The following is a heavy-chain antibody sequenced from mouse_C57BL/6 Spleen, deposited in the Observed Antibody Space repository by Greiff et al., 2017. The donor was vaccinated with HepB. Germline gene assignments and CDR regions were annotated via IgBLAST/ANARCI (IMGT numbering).Heavy chain of an antibody. CDR1: GFTFSDYY. CDR3: ARDLITTGFDY. V-gene: IGHV5-16*01. D-gene: IGHD1-1*01. CDR2: INYDGSST. Sequence: EVQLVESEGGLVQPGSSMKLSCTASGFTFSDYYMAWVRQVPEKGLEWVANINYDGSSTYYLDSLKSRFIISRDNAKNILYLQMSSLKSEDTATYYCARDLITTGFDYWGQGTTLTVSS. J-gene: IGHJ2*01.